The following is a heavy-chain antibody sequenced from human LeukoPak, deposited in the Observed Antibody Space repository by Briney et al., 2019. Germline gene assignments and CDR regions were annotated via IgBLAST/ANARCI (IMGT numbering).Heavy chain of an antibody. V-gene: IGHV4-59*12. J-gene: IGHJ4*02. CDR1: GGSISNYY. D-gene: IGHD2-15*01. Sequence: SETLPLTCTVSGGSISNYYWSWIRQPPGKGLEWIGYIYYSGSTKYNPSLKSRVTISVDTSKNQFSLKLNSVTAADTAVYYCAKAPVTSCRGAFCYPFDYWGQGTLVTVSS. CDR3: AKAPVTSCRGAFCYPFDY. CDR2: IYYSGST.